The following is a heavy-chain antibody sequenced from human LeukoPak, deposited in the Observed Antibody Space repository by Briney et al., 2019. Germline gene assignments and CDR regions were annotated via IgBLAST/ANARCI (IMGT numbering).Heavy chain of an antibody. CDR3: AKGVRFLEWLLFDY. V-gene: IGHV3-23*01. CDR1: GFTFSSYA. D-gene: IGHD3-3*01. J-gene: IGHJ4*02. CDR2: ISGSGGST. Sequence: GGSLRLSCAASGFTFSSYAMSWVRQAPGKGLEWASAISGSGGSTYYADPVKGRFTISRDNSKNTLYLQMNSLRAEDTAVYYCAKGVRFLEWLLFDYWGQGTLVTVSS.